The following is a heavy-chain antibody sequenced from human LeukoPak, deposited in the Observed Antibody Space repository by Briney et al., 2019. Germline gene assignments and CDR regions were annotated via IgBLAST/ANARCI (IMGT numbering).Heavy chain of an antibody. J-gene: IGHJ2*01. V-gene: IGHV4-61*01. CDR3: ARRAFTVTTRSWYFDL. CDR2: IFYSGST. D-gene: IGHD4-17*01. Sequence: SETLSLTCTVSGGSVSSGSYYWSWIRQPPGKGLEWIGYIFYSGSTNCNPSLKSRVTISVDTSRNQFSLKLSSVTAADTAVYYCARRAFTVTTRSWYFDLWGRGTLVTVSS. CDR1: GGSVSSGSYY.